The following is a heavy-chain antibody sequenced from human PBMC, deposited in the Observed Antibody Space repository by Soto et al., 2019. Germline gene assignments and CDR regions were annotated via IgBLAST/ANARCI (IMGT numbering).Heavy chain of an antibody. D-gene: IGHD3-3*01. CDR2: IIPIFGTA. CDR3: AGLMWSGYYLPLDY. V-gene: IGHV1-69*01. J-gene: IGHJ4*02. Sequence: QVQLVQSGAEVKKPGSSVKVSCKASGDTFSSYVYSWVRQAPGQGLEWMGVIIPIFGTATYAQRFQGRVTITADESTITTYIELSSLTSDDTAVYYCAGLMWSGYYLPLDYWGQGTPVTVSS. CDR1: GDTFSSYV.